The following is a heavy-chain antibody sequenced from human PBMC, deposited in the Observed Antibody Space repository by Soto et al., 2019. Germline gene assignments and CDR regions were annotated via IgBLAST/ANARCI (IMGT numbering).Heavy chain of an antibody. CDR2: FSGSGGGT. D-gene: IGHD1-26*01. Sequence: GGSLRLSCAASGFTFSSYAMSWVRQAPGKGLEWVSTFSGSGGGTYYADSVKGRFTISRDNSKNTLYLQMNSLRAEDTAVYYCAKHVYSGTYSGFNYWGQGTLVTVSS. V-gene: IGHV3-23*01. J-gene: IGHJ4*02. CDR1: GFTFSSYA. CDR3: AKHVYSGTYSGFNY.